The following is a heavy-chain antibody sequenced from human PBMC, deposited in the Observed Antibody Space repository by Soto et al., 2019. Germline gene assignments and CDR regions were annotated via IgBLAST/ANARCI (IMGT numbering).Heavy chain of an antibody. CDR2: ISYDGSNK. Sequence: GGSLRLSCAASGFTFSSYGMHWVRQAPGKGLEWVAVISYDGSNKYYADSVKGRFTISRDNSKNTLYLQMNSLRAEDTAVYYCATREVLWFGEFPYYYYGMDVWGQGTTVTVSS. CDR1: GFTFSSYG. V-gene: IGHV3-30*03. D-gene: IGHD3-10*01. J-gene: IGHJ6*02. CDR3: ATREVLWFGEFPYYYYGMDV.